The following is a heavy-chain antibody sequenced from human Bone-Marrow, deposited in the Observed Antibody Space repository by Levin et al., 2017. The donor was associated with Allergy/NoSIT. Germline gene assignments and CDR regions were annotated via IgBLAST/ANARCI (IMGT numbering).Heavy chain of an antibody. J-gene: IGHJ4*02. V-gene: IGHV2-5*02. D-gene: IGHD4-17*01. CDR1: GFSLSTSGVG. CDR3: AHISTVKNCDY. Sequence: GSGPTLVKPTQTLTLTCTFSGFSLSTSGVGVGWIRQPPGKALEWIAVIYWDDDERYSPSLKSRLTITKDTSKNQVVLTMTNMDPVDTATYYCAHISTVKNCDYWGQGTLVTVSS. CDR2: IYWDDDE.